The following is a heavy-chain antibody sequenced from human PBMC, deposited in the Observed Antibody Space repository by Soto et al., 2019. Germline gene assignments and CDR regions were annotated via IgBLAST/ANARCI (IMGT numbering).Heavy chain of an antibody. D-gene: IGHD6-19*01. CDR3: ARVRRRYSSGWCRDAFGI. CDR2: INHSGST. CDR1: GGSFSGYY. V-gene: IGHV4-34*01. Sequence: PSETLSLTCAVYGGSFSGYYWSWIRQPPGKGLEWIGEINHSGSTNYNPSLKSRVTISVDTSKNQFSLKLSSVTAADTAVYYCARVRRRYSSGWCRDAFGIWGQGTMVT. J-gene: IGHJ3*02.